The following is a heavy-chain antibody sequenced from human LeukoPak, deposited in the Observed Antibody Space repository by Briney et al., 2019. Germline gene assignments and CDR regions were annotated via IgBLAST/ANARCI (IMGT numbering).Heavy chain of an antibody. D-gene: IGHD6-13*01. CDR2: IYYSGST. Sequence: SETLSLTCTVSGGSISSSSYYWGWIRQPPGKGLEWIGSIYYSGSTYYNPSLKSRVTISVDTSKNQFSLKLSSVTAADTAVYYCARQRQLVLRYYYGMDVWGQGTTVTVSS. CDR1: GGSISSSSYY. CDR3: ARQRQLVLRYYYGMDV. J-gene: IGHJ6*02. V-gene: IGHV4-39*01.